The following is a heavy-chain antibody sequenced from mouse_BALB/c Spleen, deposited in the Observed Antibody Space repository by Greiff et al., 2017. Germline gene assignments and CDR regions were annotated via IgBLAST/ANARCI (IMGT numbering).Heavy chain of an antibody. J-gene: IGHJ4*01. CDR2: IWSDGST. CDR1: GFSLTSYG. D-gene: IGHD1-1*01. Sequence: VKLVESGPDLVAPSQSLSITCTVSGFSLTSYGVHWVRQPPGKGLEWLVVIWSDGSTTYNSALKSRLSISKDNSKSQVFLKMNSLQTDDTAMYYCARHYYGSSYAMDYWGQGTSVTGSA. CDR3: ARHYYGSSYAMDY. V-gene: IGHV2-6-2*01.